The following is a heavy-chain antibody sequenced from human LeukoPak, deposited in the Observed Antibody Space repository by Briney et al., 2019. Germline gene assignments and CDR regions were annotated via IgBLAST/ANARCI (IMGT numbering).Heavy chain of an antibody. D-gene: IGHD6-6*01. CDR3: ASYSSSGYYYYYMDV. CDR2: INPNSGGT. CDR1: GYTFTGYY. J-gene: IGHJ6*03. Sequence: ASVKVSCKASGYTFTGYYLHWVRQAPGQGLEWMGWINPNSGGTNYAQKFQGRVTMTRDTSISTAYMELSRLRSDDTAVYYCASYSSSGYYYYYMDVWAKGPRSPSP. V-gene: IGHV1-2*02.